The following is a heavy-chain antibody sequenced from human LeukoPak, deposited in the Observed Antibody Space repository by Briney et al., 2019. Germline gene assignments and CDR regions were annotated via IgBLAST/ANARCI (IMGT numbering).Heavy chain of an antibody. D-gene: IGHD6-19*01. CDR1: GFTFSSNW. V-gene: IGHV3-7*03. Sequence: PGGSLRLSCATSGFTFSSNWMSWVRHVPGRGLDWVANIKPDGSAEYYAASVKGRFTVSRDNAKNSLYLQVNSLRVEDTAVYYCARAFVYQWQLDYWGQGTLVTVSS. CDR2: IKPDGSAE. J-gene: IGHJ4*02. CDR3: ARAFVYQWQLDY.